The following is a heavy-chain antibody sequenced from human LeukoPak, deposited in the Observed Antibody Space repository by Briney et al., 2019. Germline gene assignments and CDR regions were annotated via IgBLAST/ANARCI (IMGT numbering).Heavy chain of an antibody. V-gene: IGHV3-66*02. CDR1: GFTVSSNY. CDR2: IYSGGST. D-gene: IGHD6-6*01. CDR3: ASTSIAARRHYYYYMDV. Sequence: PGGSLRLSCAASGFTVSSNYMSWVRQAPGKGLEWVSVIYSGGSTYYADSVKGRFTISRDNSKNTLYLQMNSLRAEDTAVYYCASTSIAARRHYYYYMDVWGKGTTVTVSS. J-gene: IGHJ6*03.